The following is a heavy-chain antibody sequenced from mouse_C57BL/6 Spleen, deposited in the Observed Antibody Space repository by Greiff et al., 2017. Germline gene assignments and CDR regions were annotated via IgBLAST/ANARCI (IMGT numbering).Heavy chain of an antibody. D-gene: IGHD2-2*01. CDR3: ARGVYYGYDGGFAY. V-gene: IGHV1-26*01. CDR2: INPNNGGT. Sequence: VQLQQSGPELVKPGASVKISCKASGYTFTDYYMNWVKQSHGKSLEWIGDINPNNGGTSYNQKFKGKATLTVDKSSSAAYMELRSLTSEDSAVYYCARGVYYGYDGGFAYWGQGTLVTVSA. J-gene: IGHJ3*01. CDR1: GYTFTDYY.